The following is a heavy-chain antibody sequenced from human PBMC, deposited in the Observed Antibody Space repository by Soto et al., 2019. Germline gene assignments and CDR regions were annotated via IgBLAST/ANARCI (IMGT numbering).Heavy chain of an antibody. CDR2: IYSDDDK. D-gene: IGHD2-15*01. CDR3: AHRPSYCSGGSCYSGFDY. V-gene: IGHV2-5*02. J-gene: IGHJ4*02. CDR1: GFSLSTSGVG. Sequence: QITLKESGPTLVKPTQTLTLTCTFSGFSLSTSGVGVGWIRQPPGKALEWLALIYSDDDKRYSPSLKSRLTITKDTSKNQVVLTMTTMDPVDTATYYCAHRPSYCSGGSCYSGFDYWGQGTLVTVSS.